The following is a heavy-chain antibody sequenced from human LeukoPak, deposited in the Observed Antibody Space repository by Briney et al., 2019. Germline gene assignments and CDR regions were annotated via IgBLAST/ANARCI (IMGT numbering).Heavy chain of an antibody. V-gene: IGHV3-7*01. J-gene: IGHJ4*02. Sequence: PGGSLRLSCVASGFTFSSNWMSWVRQAPGKGLGGVAYIREDGGETYYVDSVEGRFTISRDNAKNSLYLQMNSLRVEDTAVYYCARGTGGLRPLDCWGQGTLVTVSS. D-gene: IGHD5-12*01. CDR3: ARGTGGLRPLDC. CDR2: IREDGGET. CDR1: GFTFSSNW.